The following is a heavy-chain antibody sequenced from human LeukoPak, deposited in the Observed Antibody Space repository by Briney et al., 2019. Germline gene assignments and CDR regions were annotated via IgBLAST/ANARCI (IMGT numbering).Heavy chain of an antibody. V-gene: IGHV4-59*01. J-gene: IGHJ4*02. CDR1: GGYISSYY. CDR3: ARGSGYYDSSGYYYYFDY. D-gene: IGHD3-22*01. CDR2: IYYSGST. Sequence: SETLSLTCTVSGGYISSYYWSWIRQPPGKGLEWIGYIYYSGSTNYNPSLKSRVTISVDTSKNQFSLKLSSVTAADTAVYYCARGSGYYDSSGYYYYFDYWGQGTLVTVSS.